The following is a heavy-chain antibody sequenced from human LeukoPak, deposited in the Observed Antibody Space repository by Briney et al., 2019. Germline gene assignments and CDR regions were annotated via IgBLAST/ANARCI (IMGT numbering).Heavy chain of an antibody. CDR1: GGSISSYY. D-gene: IGHD5-12*01. CDR2: IYYSGST. V-gene: IGHV4-59*01. CDR3: ARAARYGSGSLDY. Sequence: SETLSLTCTVSGGSISSYYWSWIRQPPGKGLEWIGYIYYSGSTNYNPSLKSRVTISVDTSKNQFSLRLSSVTAADTAVYYCARAARYGSGSLDYWGQGTLVTVSS. J-gene: IGHJ4*02.